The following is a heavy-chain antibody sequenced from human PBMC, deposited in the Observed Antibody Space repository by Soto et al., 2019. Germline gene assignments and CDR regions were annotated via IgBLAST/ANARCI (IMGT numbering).Heavy chain of an antibody. CDR1: GFTFSSYA. V-gene: IGHV3-23*01. Sequence: PGGTLILSCAASGFTFSSYAMNWFRQAPVNGLGWVSSISGSGGSTYYADCVKGRFTISRDNSKNTLYLQMNRLRAEDTAVSYCAKGGSHLDYRGQGKLVTASS. CDR2: ISGSGGST. D-gene: IGHD6-13*01. J-gene: IGHJ4*02. CDR3: AKGGSHLDY.